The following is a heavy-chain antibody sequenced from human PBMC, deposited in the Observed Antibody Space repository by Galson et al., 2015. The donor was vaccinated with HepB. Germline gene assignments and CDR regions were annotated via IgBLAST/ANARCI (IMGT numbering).Heavy chain of an antibody. D-gene: IGHD5-12*01. Sequence: SLRLSCAASGFTFNSSAMHWVRQAPGKGLQWVAVITYDGTNKFYARSVKGRFTISRDNSGNTLFLHMNSLRPEDTALYYCVKGGGYSAIRGRGGFDSWGQGALVTVSS. CDR1: GFTFNSSA. J-gene: IGHJ4*02. V-gene: IGHV3-30*04. CDR2: ITYDGTNK. CDR3: VKGGGYSAIRGRGGFDS.